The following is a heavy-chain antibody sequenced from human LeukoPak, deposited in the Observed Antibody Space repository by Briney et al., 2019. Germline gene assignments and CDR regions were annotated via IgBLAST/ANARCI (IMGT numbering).Heavy chain of an antibody. Sequence: PGGSLRLSCAASGFTFSSYWMRWVRQAPGKGLEWVANIKQDGSEKYYVDSVKGRFTISRDNAKNSLYLQMNSLRAEDTAVYYCARDWYDSSGYYFYYFDCWGQGTLVTVSS. J-gene: IGHJ4*02. CDR3: ARDWYDSSGYYFYYFDC. CDR2: IKQDGSEK. CDR1: GFTFSSYW. D-gene: IGHD3-22*01. V-gene: IGHV3-7*01.